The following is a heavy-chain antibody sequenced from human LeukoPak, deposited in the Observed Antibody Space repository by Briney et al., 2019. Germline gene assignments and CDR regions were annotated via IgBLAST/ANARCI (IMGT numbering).Heavy chain of an antibody. V-gene: IGHV4-61*05. CDR1: GGSISSSSYY. Sequence: SETLSLTCTVSGGSISSSSYYWGWIRQPPGKGLEWIGYIYYSGSTNYKPSLKSRVTISVDTSKNQFSLKVSSVTAADTAVYYCARGSSLQTNFDYWGQGTLVTVSS. D-gene: IGHD4-11*01. CDR2: IYYSGST. J-gene: IGHJ4*02. CDR3: ARGSSLQTNFDY.